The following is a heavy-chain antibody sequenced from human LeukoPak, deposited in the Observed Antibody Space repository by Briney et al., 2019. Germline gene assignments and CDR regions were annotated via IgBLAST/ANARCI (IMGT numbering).Heavy chain of an antibody. CDR2: INHSGST. Sequence: ASETLSLTCVVSGGSISSSDYYWAWIRQPPGKGLEWIGEINHSGSTNYNPSLKSRVTISVDTSKNQFSLKLSSVTAADTAVYYCARGGIHWNYGHWFDPWGQGTLVTVSS. J-gene: IGHJ5*02. CDR1: GGSISSSDYY. D-gene: IGHD1-7*01. CDR3: ARGGIHWNYGHWFDP. V-gene: IGHV4-39*07.